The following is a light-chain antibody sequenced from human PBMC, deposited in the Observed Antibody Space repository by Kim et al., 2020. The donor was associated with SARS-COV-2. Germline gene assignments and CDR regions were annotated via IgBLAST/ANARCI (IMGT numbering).Light chain of an antibody. CDR2: KDS. CDR1: ALPKQY. CDR3: QSADSSGAYV. J-gene: IGLJ1*01. V-gene: IGLV3-25*03. Sequence: SYELTQPPSVSVSPGQTARITCSGDALPKQYANWYQQKPGQAPVLVIYKDSERPSGIPERFSGSSSGTTVTLTISGVQAEDEADYYCQSADSSGAYVFGTATKVTVL.